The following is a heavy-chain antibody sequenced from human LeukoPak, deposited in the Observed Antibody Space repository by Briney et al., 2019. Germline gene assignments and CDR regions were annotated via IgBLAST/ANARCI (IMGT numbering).Heavy chain of an antibody. CDR2: INPNSGGT. CDR1: GYTSTGYY. J-gene: IGHJ5*02. Sequence: GASVKVSCKASGYTSTGYYMHWVRQAPGQGLEWMGWINPNSGGTNYAQKFQGRVTMTRDTPISTAYMELSRLRSDDTAVYYCATLVDIVATIGSNCFDPWGQGTLVTVSS. D-gene: IGHD5-12*01. CDR3: ATLVDIVATIGSNCFDP. V-gene: IGHV1-2*02.